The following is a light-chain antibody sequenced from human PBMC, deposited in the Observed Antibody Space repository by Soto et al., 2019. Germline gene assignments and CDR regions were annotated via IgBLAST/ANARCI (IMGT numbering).Light chain of an antibody. CDR1: QSVSRS. V-gene: IGKV1-39*01. CDR3: QQNAITPPWT. J-gene: IGKJ1*01. Sequence: VQLTQSPSSLSASVGDRVIITCRASQSVSRSLNWYQQKPGQPPKLLLYAASTLHSGVPSRFSGSGSGTEFTLTISSLQPEDFATYYCQQNAITPPWTFGQGTKVDIK. CDR2: AAS.